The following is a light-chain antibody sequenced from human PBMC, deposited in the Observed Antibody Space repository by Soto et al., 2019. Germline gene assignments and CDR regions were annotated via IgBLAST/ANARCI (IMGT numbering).Light chain of an antibody. CDR1: SSDVGGYNY. J-gene: IGLJ1*01. V-gene: IGLV2-14*03. Sequence: QSALTQPASVSGSPGQSITISCTGTSSDVGGYNYVSWYQQHPGKAPKLIIYDVSNRPSGVSNRFSGSKSGNTASLTISGLQAEDEADYYCGSYSSTNXVFXTGXKVTVL. CDR3: GSYSSTNXV. CDR2: DVS.